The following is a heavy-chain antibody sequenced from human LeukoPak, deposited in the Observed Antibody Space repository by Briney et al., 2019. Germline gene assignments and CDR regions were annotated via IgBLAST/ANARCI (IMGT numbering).Heavy chain of an antibody. D-gene: IGHD3-3*01. CDR1: GGSIISYY. J-gene: IGHJ5*02. CDR3: ARAPYDFWSGYLNWFDP. CDR2: IYYSGST. Sequence: SETLSLTCTVSGGSIISYYWSWIRQPPGKGLEWIGYIYYSGSTNYNPSLKSRVTISVDTSKNQFSLKLSSVTAADAAVYYCARAPYDFWSGYLNWFDPWGQGTLVTVSS. V-gene: IGHV4-59*12.